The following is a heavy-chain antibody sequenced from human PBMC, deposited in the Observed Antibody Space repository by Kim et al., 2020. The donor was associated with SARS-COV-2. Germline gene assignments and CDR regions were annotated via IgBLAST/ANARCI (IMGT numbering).Heavy chain of an antibody. Sequence: SETLSLTCTVSGGSISSSSYYWGWIRQPPGKGLEWIGSIYYSGSTYYNPSLKSRVTISVDTSKNQFSLKLSSVTAADTAVYYCARHGGIAATDFDYWGQG. CDR2: IYYSGST. V-gene: IGHV4-39*01. J-gene: IGHJ4*02. D-gene: IGHD6-13*01. CDR3: ARHGGIAATDFDY. CDR1: GGSISSSSYY.